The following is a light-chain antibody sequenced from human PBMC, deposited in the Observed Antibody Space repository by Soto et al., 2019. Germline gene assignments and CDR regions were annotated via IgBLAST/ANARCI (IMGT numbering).Light chain of an antibody. CDR1: QGISSY. CDR2: AAS. V-gene: IGKV1-9*01. CDR3: QQLNSYLPLT. J-gene: IGKJ4*01. Sequence: IQLTQSPSSLSASVGDRVTIACRASQGISSYLAWYQQKPGKAPKLLIYAASTLQSGVPSGFSGSGSGTDFTLTISSLQPEDFATYYCQQLNSYLPLTFGGGTKVEIK.